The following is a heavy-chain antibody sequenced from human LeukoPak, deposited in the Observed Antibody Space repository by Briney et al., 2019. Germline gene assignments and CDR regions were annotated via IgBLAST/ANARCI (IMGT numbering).Heavy chain of an antibody. J-gene: IGHJ4*02. CDR2: ISGSGGGT. D-gene: IGHD2-21*02. CDR1: GFTFSSYA. V-gene: IGHV3-23*01. CDR3: AKGNIVVVTVWGAYYFDY. Sequence: PGGSLRLSCAASGFTFSSYAMSWVRQAPGKGLEWVSAISGSGGGTYYADSVKGRFTISRDNSKNTLYLQMNSLRAEDTAVYYCAKGNIVVVTVWGAYYFDYWGQGTLVTVSS.